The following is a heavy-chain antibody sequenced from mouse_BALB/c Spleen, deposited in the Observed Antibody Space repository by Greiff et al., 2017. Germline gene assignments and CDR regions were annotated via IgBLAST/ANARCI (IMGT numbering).Heavy chain of an antibody. CDR1: GFTFSSYA. J-gene: IGHJ1*01. D-gene: IGHD1-1*01. CDR3: ARGLITTAYWYFDV. Sequence: EVHLVESGGGLVKPGGSLKLSCAASGFTFSSYAMSWVRQTPEKRLEWVASISSGGSTYYPASVKGRFTISRDNARNNLYLQMSSLRSEDTAMYYCARGLITTAYWYFDVWGAGTTVTVSS. CDR2: ISSGGST. V-gene: IGHV5-6-5*01.